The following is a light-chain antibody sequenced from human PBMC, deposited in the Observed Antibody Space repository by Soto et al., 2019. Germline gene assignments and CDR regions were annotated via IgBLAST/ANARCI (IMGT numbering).Light chain of an antibody. J-gene: IGKJ3*01. CDR1: QDISNY. CDR3: QHYDNLPKFT. Sequence: DIHVTQSPSSLSASVGDRVTITCQASQDISNYLNWYQQQPGKAPKLLIYDASNLEAGVPSRFSGGGSGTDFTFTISSLQPEDIATYYCQHYDNLPKFTFGPGTKVDIK. V-gene: IGKV1-33*01. CDR2: DAS.